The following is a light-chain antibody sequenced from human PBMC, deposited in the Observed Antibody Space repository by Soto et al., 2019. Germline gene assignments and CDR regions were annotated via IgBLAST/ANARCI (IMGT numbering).Light chain of an antibody. CDR2: NDK. CDR1: NIGAES. Sequence: SYELTQLLSVSVAPGQTARITCGGYNIGAESVHWYQQKPGQAPVMVVYNDKDRPSGIPKRFSGSNSGNTATLTISRVEAGDEADYYCQVWNSSSDHYGFGSGTKVTVL. CDR3: QVWNSSSDHYG. J-gene: IGLJ1*01. V-gene: IGLV3-21*02.